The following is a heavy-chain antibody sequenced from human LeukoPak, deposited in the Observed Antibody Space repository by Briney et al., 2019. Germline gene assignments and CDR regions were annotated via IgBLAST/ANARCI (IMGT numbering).Heavy chain of an antibody. J-gene: IGHJ6*03. CDR2: IYYSGST. CDR3: ARSGYQTSHYYYYYMDV. CDR1: GGSISSYY. D-gene: IGHD3-3*01. Sequence: PSETLSLTCTVSGGSISSYYWSWIRQPPGKGLEWIGYIYYSGSTNYNPSLKSRVTISVDTSKNQFSLKLSSVTAADTAVYYCARSGYQTSHYYYYYMDVWGKGTTVTVSS. V-gene: IGHV4-59*01.